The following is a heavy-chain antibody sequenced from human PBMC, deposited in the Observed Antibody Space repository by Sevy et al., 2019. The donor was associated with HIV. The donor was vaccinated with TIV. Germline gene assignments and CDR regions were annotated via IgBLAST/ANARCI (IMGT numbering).Heavy chain of an antibody. V-gene: IGHV1-69*04. Sequence: ASVKVSCKASGGTFSSYSIGWVRQAPGQGLEWMGRIIPILDVANYAQKFKGRVTITAAKSTSTAYLELRSLRSDDTAVYYCARDLGSGYDLGGFDIWGQGTKVTVSS. D-gene: IGHD5-12*01. CDR3: ARDLGSGYDLGGFDI. J-gene: IGHJ3*02. CDR2: IIPILDVA. CDR1: GGTFSSYS.